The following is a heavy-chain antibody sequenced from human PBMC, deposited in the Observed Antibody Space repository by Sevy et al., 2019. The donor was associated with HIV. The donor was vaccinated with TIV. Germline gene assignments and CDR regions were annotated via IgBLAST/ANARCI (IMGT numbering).Heavy chain of an antibody. D-gene: IGHD3-10*01. CDR1: GYTFTIYG. V-gene: IGHV1-18*01. CDR3: ARTSSYGSGNYFDY. CDR2: ISAYSGNT. Sequence: ASVNVSCKASGYTFTIYGISWVRQAPEQGLEWMGWISAYSGNTNYAQNLQGRVTMTTDTSMTTAYMELRSLRFDDTAVYYCARTSSYGSGNYFDYWGQGTLVTVSS. J-gene: IGHJ4*02.